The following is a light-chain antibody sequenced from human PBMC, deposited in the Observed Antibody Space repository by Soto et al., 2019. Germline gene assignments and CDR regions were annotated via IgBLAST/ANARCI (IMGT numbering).Light chain of an antibody. V-gene: IGKV3-20*01. J-gene: IGKJ4*01. CDR3: QQYGSSPLT. Sequence: EIVLTQSPGTLSLSPGERATLSCRASQSVSISYLAWYQQKPGQAPRLLIYAASSRATGIPDRFSGGASGTDFTLTISRLEPEDFAVYYCQQYGSSPLTFGGGTKVEIK. CDR1: QSVSISY. CDR2: AAS.